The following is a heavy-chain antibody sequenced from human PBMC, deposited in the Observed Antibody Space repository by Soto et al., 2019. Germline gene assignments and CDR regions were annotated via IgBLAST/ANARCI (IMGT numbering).Heavy chain of an antibody. CDR3: ARDAYYGSGSYYNGYYYYGMDV. CDR1: GGTFSRYT. J-gene: IGHJ6*02. Sequence: VKVSCRASGGTFSRYTISWVRQAPGQGLEWMGRIIPILGIANYAQKFQGRVTITADKSTSTAYMELSSLRSEDTAVYYCARDAYYGSGSYYNGYYYYGMDVWGQGTTVTVS. CDR2: IIPILGIA. D-gene: IGHD3-10*01. V-gene: IGHV1-69*10.